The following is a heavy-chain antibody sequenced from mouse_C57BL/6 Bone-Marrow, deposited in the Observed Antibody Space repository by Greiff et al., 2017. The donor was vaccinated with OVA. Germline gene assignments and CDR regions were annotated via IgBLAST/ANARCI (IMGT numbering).Heavy chain of an antibody. J-gene: IGHJ1*03. V-gene: IGHV1-72*01. D-gene: IGHD2-3*01. CDR3: ARLYDGLHWYFDV. CDR1: GYTFTSYW. Sequence: QVHVKQPGAELVKPGASVKLSCKASGYTFTSYWMHWVKQRPGRGLEWIGRIDPNSGGTKYNEKFKSKATLTVDKPSSTAYMQLSSLTSEDSAVYYCARLYDGLHWYFDVWGTGTTVTVSS. CDR2: IDPNSGGT.